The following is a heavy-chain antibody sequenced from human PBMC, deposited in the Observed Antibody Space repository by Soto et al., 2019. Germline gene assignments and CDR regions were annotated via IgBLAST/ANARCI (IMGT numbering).Heavy chain of an antibody. V-gene: IGHV3-9*01. Sequence: EVQLVESGGGLVQPGRSLRLSCAASGFTFDDYAMHWVRQAPGKGLEWVSGISWNSGSIGYADSVKGRFTISRDNAKNSLYLQMNSLRAEDTALYYCEKSPALLLWFGESAFDNWGQGTMVTVSS. CDR3: EKSPALLLWFGESAFDN. J-gene: IGHJ3*02. CDR2: ISWNSGSI. D-gene: IGHD3-10*01. CDR1: GFTFDDYA.